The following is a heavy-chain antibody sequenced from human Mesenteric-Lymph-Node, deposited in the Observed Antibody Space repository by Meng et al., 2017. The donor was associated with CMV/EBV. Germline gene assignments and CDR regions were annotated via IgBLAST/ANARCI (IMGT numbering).Heavy chain of an antibody. CDR2: MNPNSGNT. J-gene: IGHJ6*02. D-gene: IGHD3-3*01. CDR3: ARPSNFWSGYSYFYGMDV. CDR1: GYTFTNYD. Sequence: ASVKVSCKASGYTFTNYDINWVRQATGQGLEWMGWMNPNSGNTGYAQKFQGRVTMTWNTSISTAYMELSSLRSEDTAVYYCARPSNFWSGYSYFYGMDVWGQGTTVTVSS. V-gene: IGHV1-8*01.